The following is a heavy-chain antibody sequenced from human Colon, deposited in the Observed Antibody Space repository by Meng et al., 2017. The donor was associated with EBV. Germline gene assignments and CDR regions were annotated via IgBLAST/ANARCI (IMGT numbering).Heavy chain of an antibody. CDR2: IDHRGNT. CDR3: ARRGPSGNFSP. Sequence: VHQTRLGAGMLKASQALSRGCAVYGGSFRNYYWTWIRHPPGKGLGWIGDIDHRGNTKYNPSLKSRVTISLDTSKKQFSLKVSSVTAADSAVYYCARRGPSGNFSPWSQGALVTVSS. J-gene: IGHJ5*02. D-gene: IGHD3-10*01. CDR1: GGSFRNYY. V-gene: IGHV4-34*01.